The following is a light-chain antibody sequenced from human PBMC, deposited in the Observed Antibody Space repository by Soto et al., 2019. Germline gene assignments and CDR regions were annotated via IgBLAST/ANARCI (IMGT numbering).Light chain of an antibody. CDR3: QQYDRIPGFT. V-gene: IGKV3-20*01. J-gene: IGKJ4*01. Sequence: EIVLTQSPGTLSLSPGEIATLSCRASQSFRSNYLAWYQQRPGQAPRLRIYGVSSRARGIPDRFSGSVSGTGFTLIISRLEPEDSAVYYCQQYDRIPGFTFGGGTKVEI. CDR1: QSFRSNY. CDR2: GVS.